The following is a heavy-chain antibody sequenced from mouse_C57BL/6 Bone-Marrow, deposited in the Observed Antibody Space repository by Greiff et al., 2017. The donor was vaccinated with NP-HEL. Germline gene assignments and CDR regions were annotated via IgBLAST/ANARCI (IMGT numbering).Heavy chain of an antibody. CDR3: ARSVRYFDV. J-gene: IGHJ1*03. V-gene: IGHV1-81*01. CDR1: GYTFTSYG. Sequence: VMLVESGAELARPGASVKLSCKASGYTFTSYGISWLKQRTGQGLEWIGEIYPRSGTTYYNEKFKGKATLTADKSSSTAYMELRSLTSEDSAVYFCARSVRYFDVWGTGTTVTVSS. CDR2: IYPRSGTT.